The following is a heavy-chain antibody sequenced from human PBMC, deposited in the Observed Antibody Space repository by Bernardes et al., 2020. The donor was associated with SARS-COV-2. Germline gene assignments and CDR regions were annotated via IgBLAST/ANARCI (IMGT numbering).Heavy chain of an antibody. V-gene: IGHV3-23*01. CDR2: ISDDAGIT. Sequence: GGSLRLSCAASGFTFSSSGMSWLRQAPGKGLEWVSAISDDAGITKYADSVKGRFTISRDTSKNTLYLRMNSLRAEDTAVYSCARRAEKISCYVHRYLDYWSQGTLVARSS. D-gene: IGHD3-22*01. CDR3: ARRAEKISCYVHRYLDY. CDR1: GFTFSSSG. J-gene: IGHJ4*02.